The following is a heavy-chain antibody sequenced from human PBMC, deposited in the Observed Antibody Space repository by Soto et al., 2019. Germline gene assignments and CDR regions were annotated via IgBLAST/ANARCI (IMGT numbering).Heavy chain of an antibody. D-gene: IGHD2-2*01. J-gene: IGHJ6*02. CDR1: GGTFSSYA. V-gene: IGHV1-69*01. CDR3: ARSQGSSTSLEIYYYYYYGMDV. Sequence: QVQLVQSGAEVKKPGSSVKVSCKASGGTFSSYAISWVRQAPGQGLEWMGGIIPISGTANYAQKFQGRVMITADESTSNAYMELSSLRSADTAVYYCARSQGSSTSLEIYYYYYYGMDVWGQGTTVTVSS. CDR2: IIPISGTA.